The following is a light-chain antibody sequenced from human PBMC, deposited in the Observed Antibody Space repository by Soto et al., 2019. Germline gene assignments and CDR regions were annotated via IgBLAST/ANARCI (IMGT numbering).Light chain of an antibody. Sequence: QSVLTQPPSVSGAPGQRVTISCTGSSSNIGAGYDVHWYQQLPGTAPKLLIYDNSNRPSGVPDRFSGSKSGTSASLAITGLHAEDEADYYCQSYDSSLSAYVFGTGTKLTVL. V-gene: IGLV1-40*01. CDR2: DNS. CDR1: SSNIGAGYD. J-gene: IGLJ1*01. CDR3: QSYDSSLSAYV.